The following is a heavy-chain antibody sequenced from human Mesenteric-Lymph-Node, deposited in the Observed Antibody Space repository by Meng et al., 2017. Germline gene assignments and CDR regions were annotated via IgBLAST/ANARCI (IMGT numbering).Heavy chain of an antibody. V-gene: IGHV2-5*02. D-gene: IGHD6-19*01. CDR1: GFSLSTSGVG. J-gene: IGHJ4*02. CDR2: IYWDDDK. CDR3: AHPGWQGSFFDY. Sequence: TLEESGPTLVNAKQTSTPTCTFCGFSLSTSGVGVGWIRQPPGKALEWLALIYWDDDKRYSPSLKSRLTITKHTSKNQVVLTMTNMDPVDSATYYCAHPGWQGSFFDYWGQGTLVTVSS.